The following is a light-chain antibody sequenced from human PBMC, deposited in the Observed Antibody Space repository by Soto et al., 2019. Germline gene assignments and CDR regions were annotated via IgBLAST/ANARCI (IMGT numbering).Light chain of an antibody. Sequence: EIVLTQSPTTLSLSPGARATLSCRASQSVSSYFAWYQQKPGQAPRLLIYDASTRAAGIPARFSGSGSGTDFTLTISSLEPEDFAVYYCQQRSDWPLTFGGVTKVEIK. CDR2: DAS. CDR1: QSVSSY. V-gene: IGKV3-11*01. J-gene: IGKJ4*01. CDR3: QQRSDWPLT.